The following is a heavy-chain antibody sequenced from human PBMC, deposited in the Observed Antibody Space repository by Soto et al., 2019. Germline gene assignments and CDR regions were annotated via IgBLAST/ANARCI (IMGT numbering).Heavy chain of an antibody. Sequence: PGGSLRLSCAASGFTFRSYAMNWVRQTQEKGLEWVSSISSTITYTHYADSVKGRFTISRDNANNSLFLQMNSLRAEDTAIYYCARDLALAGNYWGQGALVTVSS. J-gene: IGHJ4*02. V-gene: IGHV3-21*01. D-gene: IGHD6-19*01. CDR1: GFTFRSYA. CDR3: ARDLALAGNY. CDR2: ISSTITYT.